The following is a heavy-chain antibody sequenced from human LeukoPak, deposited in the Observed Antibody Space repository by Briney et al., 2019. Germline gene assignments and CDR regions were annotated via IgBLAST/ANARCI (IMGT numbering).Heavy chain of an antibody. Sequence: PGGSLRLSCAASGFTFTDAWMSWVRQAPGKGLEWVSRIKSNADGGTTEYAAPVKGRFTISRDDSKNTLYLQMNSLKTEDTAVYFCTTEVMGRPYFDYWGPGTLVTVSS. J-gene: IGHJ4*02. CDR1: GFTFTDAW. D-gene: IGHD2-21*01. CDR2: IKSNADGGTT. V-gene: IGHV3-15*01. CDR3: TTEVMGRPYFDY.